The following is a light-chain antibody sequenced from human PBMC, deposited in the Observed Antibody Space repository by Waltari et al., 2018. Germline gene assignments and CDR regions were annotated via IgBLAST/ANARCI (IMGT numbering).Light chain of an antibody. Sequence: QSALAQPASVSGSPGQSVTISCTGTGSDVGGYHSVSWYQQHPGKVPKVIIYDVNFRPSGISSRVSGSKSGNTASLTISGLQAEDEAEYYCGSYSGTTTYVFGTGTYVTVL. J-gene: IGLJ1*01. CDR1: GSDVGGYHS. CDR3: GSYSGTTTYV. CDR2: DVN. V-gene: IGLV2-14*03.